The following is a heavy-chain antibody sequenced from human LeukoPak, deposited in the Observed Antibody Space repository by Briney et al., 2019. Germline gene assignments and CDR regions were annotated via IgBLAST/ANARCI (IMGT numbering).Heavy chain of an antibody. CDR2: ISGSGGST. D-gene: IGHD2-21*02. CDR1: GFTFSSYA. J-gene: IGHJ5*02. Sequence: PGGSLRLSCAASGFTFSSYAMSWVRQAPGKGLEWVSAISGSGGSTYYADSVKGRFTISRDNSKNTLYLQMNSLRAEDTAVYYCAETKDCGGDCYPDSWGQGTLVTVSS. CDR3: AETKDCGGDCYPDS. V-gene: IGHV3-23*01.